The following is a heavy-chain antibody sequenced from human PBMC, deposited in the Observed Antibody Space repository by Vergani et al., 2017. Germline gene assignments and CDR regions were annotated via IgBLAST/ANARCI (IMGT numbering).Heavy chain of an antibody. Sequence: EVQLLESGGGLVQPGGSLRLSCAASGFTFSSYAMSWVRQAPGKGLEWVSAISGSGGSTYYADSVKGRFTISRDNSKNTLYLQMNSLRAEDTAVYYCAKDPGYCSSTSCYTSYFDYWGQGTLVTVSS. CDR1: GFTFSSYA. D-gene: IGHD2-2*02. CDR3: AKDPGYCSSTSCYTSYFDY. V-gene: IGHV3-23*01. CDR2: ISGSGGST. J-gene: IGHJ4*02.